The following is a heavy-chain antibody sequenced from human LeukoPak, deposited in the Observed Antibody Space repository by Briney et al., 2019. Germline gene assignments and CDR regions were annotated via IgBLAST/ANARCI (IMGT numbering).Heavy chain of an antibody. V-gene: IGHV5-51*01. J-gene: IGHJ6*04. Sequence: AGSLQISYMGSGCIFTSYWIGGVRQMPARDLEWMGIIYPGDSDNTYSPPFQGGRTISAHKSIRTAYLQWSSLNASGTAMYHCAIVGVPGRRCTEVWGEGTTVTVSS. CDR1: GCIFTSYW. D-gene: IGHD2-2*01. CDR3: AIVGVPGRRCTEV. CDR2: IYPGDSDN.